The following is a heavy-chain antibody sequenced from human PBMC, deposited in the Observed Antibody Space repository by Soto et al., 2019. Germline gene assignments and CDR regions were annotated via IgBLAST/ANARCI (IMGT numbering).Heavy chain of an antibody. CDR1: GGSLSSYY. Sequence: SETLSLTCTVSGGSLSSYYWSWIRQPPGKGLEWIGYISYSGSTNYNPSLKSRVTISVDTSKDQFSLKLSSVTAADTAVYYCAIHPPYSSGWFGAFDIWGQGTMVTVSS. V-gene: IGHV4-59*01. CDR2: ISYSGST. J-gene: IGHJ3*02. D-gene: IGHD6-19*01. CDR3: AIHPPYSSGWFGAFDI.